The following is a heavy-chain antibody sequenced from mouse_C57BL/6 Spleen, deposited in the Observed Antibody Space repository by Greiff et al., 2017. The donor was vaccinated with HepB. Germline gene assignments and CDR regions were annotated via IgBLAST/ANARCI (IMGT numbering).Heavy chain of an antibody. V-gene: IGHV1-82*01. Sequence: QVQLQQSGPELVKPGASVKISCKASGYAFSSSWMNWVKQRPGKGLEWIGRIYPGDGDTNYNGKFKGKATLTADKSSSTAYMQLSSLTSEDSAVYFCAREDTTAEGGGFAYGGQGTLVTGAA. CDR2: IYPGDGDT. CDR1: GYAFSSSW. D-gene: IGHD1-2*01. J-gene: IGHJ3*01. CDR3: AREDTTAEGGGFAY.